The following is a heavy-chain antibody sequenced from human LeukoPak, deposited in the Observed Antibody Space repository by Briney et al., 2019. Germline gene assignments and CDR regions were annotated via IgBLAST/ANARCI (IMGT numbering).Heavy chain of an antibody. D-gene: IGHD6-13*01. CDR3: ARGPRGSSWY. J-gene: IGHJ4*02. CDR2: INHSGST. CDR1: GGSFSGYY. Sequence: PSETLSLTCAVYGGSFSGYYWSWIRQPPGKGLGWIGEINHSGSTNYNPSLKSRVTISVDTSKNQFSLKLSSVTAVDTAVYYCARGPRGSSWYWGQGTLVTVSS. V-gene: IGHV4-34*01.